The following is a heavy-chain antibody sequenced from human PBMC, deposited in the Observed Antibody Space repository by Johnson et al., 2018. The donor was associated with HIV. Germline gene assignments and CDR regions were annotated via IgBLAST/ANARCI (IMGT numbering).Heavy chain of an antibody. CDR1: GFTVSSNY. D-gene: IGHD6-13*01. V-gene: IGHV3-66*01. J-gene: IGHJ3*02. CDR2: IYSGGST. Sequence: VESGGDLVQPGGSLRLSCAVSGFTVSSNYMSWVRRAPGKGLEWVSVIYSGGSTYYADSVKGRFTISRDNSKNTVYLQMNSLRADDTAVYYCARELGYSSSNDAFDIWGQGTMVTVSS. CDR3: ARELGYSSSNDAFDI.